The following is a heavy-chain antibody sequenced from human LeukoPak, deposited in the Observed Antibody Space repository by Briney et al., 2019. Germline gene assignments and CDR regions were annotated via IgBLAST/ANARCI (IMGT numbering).Heavy chain of an antibody. Sequence: PGGSLRLSCAASGFTFSDYYMSWIRQAPGKGLEWVSYISSSGSTIYYADSVKGRFTISRDNAKNSLYLQMNSLRAEDTAVYYCAKDPRRITMIVVVTAEYFQHWGQGTLVTVSS. D-gene: IGHD3-22*01. CDR2: ISSSGSTI. J-gene: IGHJ1*01. V-gene: IGHV3-11*01. CDR3: AKDPRRITMIVVVTAEYFQH. CDR1: GFTFSDYY.